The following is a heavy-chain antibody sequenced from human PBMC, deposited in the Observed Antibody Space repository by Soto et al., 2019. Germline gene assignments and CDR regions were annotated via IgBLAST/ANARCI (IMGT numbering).Heavy chain of an antibody. V-gene: IGHV4-61*01. J-gene: IGHJ5*02. CDR2: IYYSGST. Sequence: SETLSLTCTVSGGSVSSGSYYWSWIRQPPGKGLEWIGYIYYSGSTNYNPSLKSRVTISVDTSKNQFSLKLSPVTAADTAVYYCATSRYGSGSWFWFDPWGQGTLVTVSS. D-gene: IGHD3-10*01. CDR3: ATSRYGSGSWFWFDP. CDR1: GGSVSSGSYY.